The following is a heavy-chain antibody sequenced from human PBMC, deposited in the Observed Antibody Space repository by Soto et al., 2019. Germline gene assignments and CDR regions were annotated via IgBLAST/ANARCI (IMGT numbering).Heavy chain of an antibody. CDR2: IKSDGTTT. J-gene: IGHJ4*02. Sequence: GESLKISCEASGFAFTSEWMHWVRQAPGKGLVWVSGIKSDGTTTTYADSVKGRFTISRDNAKNTRYLQMNSLSAEDTAVCYCASFFASPHSPRPFDYSGPAIQVTRSS. CDR3: ASFFASPHSPRPFDY. V-gene: IGHV3-74*01. CDR1: GFAFTSEW. D-gene: IGHD2-2*01.